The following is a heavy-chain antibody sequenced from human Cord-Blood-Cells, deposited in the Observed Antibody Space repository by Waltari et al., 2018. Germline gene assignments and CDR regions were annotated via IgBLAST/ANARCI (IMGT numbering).Heavy chain of an antibody. Sequence: QVQLVQSGAEVKKPGSSVKVSCKASGGTFSSYAISWVRQAPGQGLEWMGGIIPIFGTANDAQKCQGRVTIAADKSTSTAYMELSSLRSEDTAVYYCARSLLTGDYYYYGMDVWGQGTTVTVSS. CDR2: IIPIFGTA. D-gene: IGHD7-27*01. CDR3: ARSLLTGDYYYYGMDV. V-gene: IGHV1-69*06. CDR1: GGTFSSYA. J-gene: IGHJ6*02.